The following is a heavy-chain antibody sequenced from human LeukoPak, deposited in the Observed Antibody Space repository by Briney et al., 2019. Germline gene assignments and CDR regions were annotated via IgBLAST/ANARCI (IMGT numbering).Heavy chain of an antibody. Sequence: GGSLRLSCAASGFTVSSNYMSWVRQAPGKGLEWVSVIYSGGSTYYADSVKGRFTISRDNSKNTLYLQMNSLRAEDTAVYYCARGGIAARPYYYYYMDVWGKGTTVTVSS. J-gene: IGHJ6*03. CDR3: ARGGIAARPYYYYYMDV. D-gene: IGHD6-6*01. CDR1: GFTVSSNY. CDR2: IYSGGST. V-gene: IGHV3-53*01.